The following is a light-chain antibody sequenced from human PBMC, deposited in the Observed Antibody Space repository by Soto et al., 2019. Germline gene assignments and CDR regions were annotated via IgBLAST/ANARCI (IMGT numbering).Light chain of an antibody. CDR2: EVS. V-gene: IGLV2-14*01. CDR1: SSDVGGYNY. Sequence: QPVLTQPASVSGSPGQSITISCTGTSSDVGGYNYVSWYQQHPGKAPKLMIYEVSNRPSGVSNRFSGSKSGNTASLTISGLQAEDEADYYCSSYTSSSTLRGVFGGGTKVTVL. J-gene: IGLJ2*01. CDR3: SSYTSSSTLRGV.